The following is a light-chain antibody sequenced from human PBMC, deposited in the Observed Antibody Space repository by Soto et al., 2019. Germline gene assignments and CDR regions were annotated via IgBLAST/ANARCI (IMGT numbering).Light chain of an antibody. V-gene: IGLV2-14*01. Sequence: HSVLTQPASVSGSPGQSIAISCTGTSSDVGGYNSVSWYQQYPGKAPKLMIHDVSNRPSGVSNRFSGSKSGNTASLTISGLQAEDEADYYCSSFTTSTSYVFGSGTKLTVL. CDR3: SSFTTSTSYV. CDR1: SSDVGGYNS. J-gene: IGLJ1*01. CDR2: DVS.